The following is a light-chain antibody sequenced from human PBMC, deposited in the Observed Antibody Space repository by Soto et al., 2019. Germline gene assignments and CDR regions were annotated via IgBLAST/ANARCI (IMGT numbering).Light chain of an antibody. CDR1: QSIKSW. CDR2: EAS. J-gene: IGKJ4*01. V-gene: IGKV1-5*03. Sequence: DIQMTQSPSTLSASVGDRVTITCRASQSIKSWLAWYQQKPGKAPKLLIYEASTLETGVPSRFSGSASGTEFPPTISSLQPDDFATYYCQQHANYPITFGGGTKVDIK. CDR3: QQHANYPIT.